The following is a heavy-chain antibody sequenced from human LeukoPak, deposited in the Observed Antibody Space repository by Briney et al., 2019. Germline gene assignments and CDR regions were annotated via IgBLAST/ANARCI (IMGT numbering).Heavy chain of an antibody. J-gene: IGHJ3*02. CDR2: VSESGNTM. CDR3: AREGGCDWYGFDI. Sequence: HPGGSLRLSCTASGFIFSVYEMQWVRQAPGKGLEWVAYVSESGNTMHYAESVKGRFTMSRDNAKNSLYLQMNSLRVEETALYYCAREGGCDWYGFDIGGQGTMVTVSS. D-gene: IGHD3-9*01. V-gene: IGHV3-48*03. CDR1: GFIFSVYE.